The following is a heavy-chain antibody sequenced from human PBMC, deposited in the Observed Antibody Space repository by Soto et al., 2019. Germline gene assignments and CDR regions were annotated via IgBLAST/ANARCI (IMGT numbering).Heavy chain of an antibody. Sequence: ASVKVSCKASGYTFTSYGISWVRQAPGQGLEWMGWISAYNGNTNYAQKLQGRVTMTKDTSTSTAYMELRSLRSDDTAGYYCASGSISSGWYYFDYWGQGTLVTVSS. J-gene: IGHJ4*02. D-gene: IGHD6-19*01. V-gene: IGHV1-18*01. CDR2: ISAYNGNT. CDR1: GYTFTSYG. CDR3: ASGSISSGWYYFDY.